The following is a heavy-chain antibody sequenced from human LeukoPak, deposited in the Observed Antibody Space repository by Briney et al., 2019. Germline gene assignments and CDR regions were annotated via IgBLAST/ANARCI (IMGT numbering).Heavy chain of an antibody. D-gene: IGHD2-2*01. J-gene: IGHJ4*02. CDR2: ISYDGSNK. Sequence: GRSLRLSCAASGFTFSSYAMHWVRQAPGKGLEWVAVISYDGSNKYYADSVKGRLTISRDNSKNTLYLQMNSLRAEDTAVYYCARPPYCSSTSCYLFDYWGQGTLVTVSS. V-gene: IGHV3-30*04. CDR3: ARPPYCSSTSCYLFDY. CDR1: GFTFSSYA.